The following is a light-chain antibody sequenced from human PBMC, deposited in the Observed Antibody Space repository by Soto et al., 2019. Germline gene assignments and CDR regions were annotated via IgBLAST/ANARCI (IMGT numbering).Light chain of an antibody. V-gene: IGKV4-1*01. CDR2: WAS. CDR1: QTILYNSNNKNY. Sequence: DIVMTQSPDSLAVSLGERATINCKSSQTILYNSNNKNYLAWYQQKPGQPPRLLIYWASTRESGVPDRFSGSGSGTDFTLTISSLQAEDVAVYYCQQYYNTPSFTFGPGTKVEIK. J-gene: IGKJ3*01. CDR3: QQYYNTPSFT.